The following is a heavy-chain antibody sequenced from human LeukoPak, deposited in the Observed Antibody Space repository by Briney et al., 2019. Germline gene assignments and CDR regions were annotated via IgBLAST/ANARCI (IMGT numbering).Heavy chain of an antibody. V-gene: IGHV1-69*01. CDR1: GGTFSSYA. CDR3: ARPHYDILTGYLRGWFDP. Sequence: GSSVKVSCKASGGTFSSYAISWVRQAPGQGLEWMGGIIPILGTANYAQKFQGRVTITADESTSTAYMELSSLRSEDTAVYYCARPHYDILTGYLRGWFDPWGQGTLVTVSS. CDR2: IIPILGTA. J-gene: IGHJ5*02. D-gene: IGHD3-9*01.